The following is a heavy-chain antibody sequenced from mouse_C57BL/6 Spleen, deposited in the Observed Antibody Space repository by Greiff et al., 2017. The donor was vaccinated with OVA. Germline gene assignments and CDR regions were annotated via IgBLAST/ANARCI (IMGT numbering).Heavy chain of an antibody. CDR2: IWSDGST. J-gene: IGHJ2*01. Sequence: VKLQESGPGLVAPSQSLSITCTVSGFSLTSYGVHWVRQPPGKGLEWLVVIWSDGSTTYTSALKSGLRISKNNSKSQVMRKMNSLKTDDTAMYAGDRHEGNGHCFDYWGQGTTLTVSS. CDR3: DRHEGNGHCFDY. V-gene: IGHV2-6-1*01. CDR1: GFSLTSYG. D-gene: IGHD1-1*02.